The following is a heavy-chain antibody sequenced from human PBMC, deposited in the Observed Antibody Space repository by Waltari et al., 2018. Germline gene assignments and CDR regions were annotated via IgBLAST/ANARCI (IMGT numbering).Heavy chain of an antibody. CDR2: ISWNSGSR. V-gene: IGHV3-9*01. CDR3: AKDMGSSGAFDC. Sequence: EVQLVESGGGLVQPGRSLRLSCAASGFTFDDYAMPWVRQAPGKGLEWVSGISWNSGSRGYADSVKGRFTISRDNAKNSLYLQMNSLRAEDTALYYCAKDMGSSGAFDCWGQGTLVTVSS. CDR1: GFTFDDYA. D-gene: IGHD6-19*01. J-gene: IGHJ4*02.